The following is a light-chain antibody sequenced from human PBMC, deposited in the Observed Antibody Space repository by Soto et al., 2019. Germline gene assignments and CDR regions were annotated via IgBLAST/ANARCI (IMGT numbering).Light chain of an antibody. V-gene: IGKV1-5*03. Sequence: DIQMTQSPSTLSASVGDRVTITCRASQSISSWLAWYQQKPGKAPKILIYKASSLESGVPSRFSGSGSGTEFTLTISSLQPDDFATYFCQQYHTCWTFGQGTKVEI. J-gene: IGKJ1*01. CDR1: QSISSW. CDR2: KAS. CDR3: QQYHTCWT.